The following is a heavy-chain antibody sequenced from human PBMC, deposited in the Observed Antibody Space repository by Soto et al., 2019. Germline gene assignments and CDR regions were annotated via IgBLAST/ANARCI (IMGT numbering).Heavy chain of an antibody. CDR2: ISVSGGST. Sequence: GGSLRLSCAASGFTFSSYAMSWVRQAPGKGLEWVSAISVSGGSTYYADSVKGRFTISRDNSKNTLYLQMNSLRAEDTAVYYCAKAPTDFEWLFHYWGQGALVTFSS. CDR1: GFTFSSYA. D-gene: IGHD3-3*01. V-gene: IGHV3-23*01. J-gene: IGHJ4*02. CDR3: AKAPTDFEWLFHY.